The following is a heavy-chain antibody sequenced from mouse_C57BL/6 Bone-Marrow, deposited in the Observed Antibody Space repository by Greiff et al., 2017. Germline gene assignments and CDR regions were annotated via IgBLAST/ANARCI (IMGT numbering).Heavy chain of an antibody. Sequence: VESEGGLVQPGSSMKLSCTASGFTFSDYYMAWVRQVTEKGLEWVANINYDGSSTYYLDSLKSRFIISRDNAKNILYLQMSSLKSEDTATYYCARAFTTVVGGYFDYWGQGTTLTVSS. V-gene: IGHV5-16*01. CDR1: GFTFSDYY. CDR2: INYDGSST. D-gene: IGHD1-1*01. J-gene: IGHJ2*01. CDR3: ARAFTTVVGGYFDY.